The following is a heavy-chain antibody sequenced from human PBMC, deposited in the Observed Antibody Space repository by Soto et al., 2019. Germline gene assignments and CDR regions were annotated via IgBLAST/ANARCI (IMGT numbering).Heavy chain of an antibody. Sequence: PGGSLRLSCTASGFTFSNYDMHWVRQVTGKGLEWVSGITTAGDTYYPGSVKGRFTISREKAKNSLYLQMNSLSAGDTAVYYCARASPVVTDVWGQGTTVTVSS. J-gene: IGHJ6*02. V-gene: IGHV3-13*01. CDR1: GFTFSNYD. CDR2: ITTAGDT. D-gene: IGHD5-18*01. CDR3: ARASPVVTDV.